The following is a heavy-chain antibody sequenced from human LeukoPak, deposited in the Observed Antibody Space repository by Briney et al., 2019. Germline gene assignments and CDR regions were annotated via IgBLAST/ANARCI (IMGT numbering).Heavy chain of an antibody. J-gene: IGHJ4*02. CDR2: VNHSGST. D-gene: IGHD3-22*01. Sequence: SETLSLTCAVYGGSFSGYYWSWIRQPPGKGLEWIGEVNHSGSTNYNPSLKSRVTISVDTSKNQFSLRLSSVTAADTAVYYCASKRASKYYYDSGGYLRYWGQGTLVTVSS. CDR3: ASKRASKYYYDSGGYLRY. V-gene: IGHV4-34*01. CDR1: GGSFSGYY.